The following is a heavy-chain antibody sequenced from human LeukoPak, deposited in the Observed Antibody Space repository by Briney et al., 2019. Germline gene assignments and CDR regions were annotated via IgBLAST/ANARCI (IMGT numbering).Heavy chain of an antibody. CDR1: GGSISSYY. Sequence: PSETLSLTCTVSGGSISSYYWSWIRQPPGKGLEWIGHIYYSGSTNYNPSLKSRVTISVDTSKNQFSLKLRSVTAADTAVYYCARDYGDIPPDWYYDLWGRGTLVTVSS. J-gene: IGHJ2*01. CDR3: ARDYGDIPPDWYYDL. V-gene: IGHV4-59*01. CDR2: IYYSGST. D-gene: IGHD4-17*01.